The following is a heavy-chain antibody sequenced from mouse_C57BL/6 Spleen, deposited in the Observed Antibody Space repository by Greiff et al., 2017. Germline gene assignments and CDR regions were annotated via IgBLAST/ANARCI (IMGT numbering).Heavy chain of an antibody. CDR3: ARDDLVFDY. CDR2: ISDGGSYT. Sequence: VQLKESGGGLVKPGGSLKLSCAASGFTFSSYAMSWVRQTPEKRLEWVATISDGGSYTYYPDNVKGRFTISRDNAKNNLYLQMSHLKSEDTAMYYCARDDLVFDYWGQGTTLTVSS. D-gene: IGHD2-2*01. CDR1: GFTFSSYA. V-gene: IGHV5-4*01. J-gene: IGHJ2*01.